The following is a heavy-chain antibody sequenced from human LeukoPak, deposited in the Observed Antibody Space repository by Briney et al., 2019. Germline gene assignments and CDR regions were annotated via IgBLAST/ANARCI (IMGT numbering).Heavy chain of an antibody. CDR2: ISSSSSYI. V-gene: IGHV3-21*01. D-gene: IGHD5-24*01. CDR3: ARDWVATTPFDY. J-gene: IGHJ4*02. CDR1: GFTFSSYS. Sequence: PGGSLRLSCAASGFTFSSYSMNWVRQAPGKGLEWVSSISSSSSYIYYADSVKGRFTISRDNAKDSLYLQMNSRRAEDTAVYYCARDWVATTPFDYWGQGTLVTVSS.